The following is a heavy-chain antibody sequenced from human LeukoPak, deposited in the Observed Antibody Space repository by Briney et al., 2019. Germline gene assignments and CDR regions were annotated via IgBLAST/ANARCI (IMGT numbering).Heavy chain of an antibody. Sequence: PSETLSLTCTVSGGSISSSSYYWGWIRQPPGKGLEWIGSIYYSGSTYYNPSLKSRVTISVDTSKNQFSLKLSSVTAADTAVYYCARALRTGGTWGQGTLVTVSS. J-gene: IGHJ5*02. CDR2: IYYSGST. CDR1: GGSISSSSYY. V-gene: IGHV4-39*01. D-gene: IGHD4-17*01. CDR3: ARALRTGGT.